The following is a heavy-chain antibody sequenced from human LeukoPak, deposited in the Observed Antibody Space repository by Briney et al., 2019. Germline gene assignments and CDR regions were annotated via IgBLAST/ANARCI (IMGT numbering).Heavy chain of an antibody. V-gene: IGHV3-13*05. CDR2: ISTAGDP. Sequence: PGGSLRLSCTASGFTFSSYDMRWVRQDKGKGLEWVSAISTAGDPYYLGSVKGRFTISRENAKNSFYLQMNSLRAGDTAVYYCAGQARPGSAEGAFDIWGQETMVTVSS. D-gene: IGHD2-2*01. CDR1: GFTFSSYD. J-gene: IGHJ3*02. CDR3: AGQARPGSAEGAFDI.